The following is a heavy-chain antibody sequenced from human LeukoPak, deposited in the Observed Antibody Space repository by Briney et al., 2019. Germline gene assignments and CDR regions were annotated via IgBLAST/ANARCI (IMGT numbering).Heavy chain of an antibody. Sequence: PSETLSLTCTVSGGSISSYYWSWNRQPPGKGLEWIGYIYYSGSTNYNPSLKSRVTISVDTPKNQFSLKLSSVTAADTAVYYCARDRSCGSGLPHYFDYWGQGTLVTVSS. J-gene: IGHJ4*02. CDR2: IYYSGST. CDR1: GGSISSYY. CDR3: ARDRSCGSGLPHYFDY. D-gene: IGHD3-10*01. V-gene: IGHV4-59*01.